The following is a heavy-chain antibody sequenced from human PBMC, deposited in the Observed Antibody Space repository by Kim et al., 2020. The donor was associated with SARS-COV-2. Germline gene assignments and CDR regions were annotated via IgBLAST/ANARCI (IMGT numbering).Heavy chain of an antibody. CDR3: ARDHRAWVQYTDNWYFDL. D-gene: IGHD1-1*01. V-gene: IGHV4-59*01. Sequence: SETLSLTCTVSGGSISSYYWSWIRQPPGKGLEWIGYIYYSGNTNYNPSLKSRVTISVDTSKNQFALTLSFVTAADTAVDYCARDHRAWVQYTDNWYFDL. J-gene: IGHJ2*01. CDR1: GGSISSYY. CDR2: IYYSGNT.